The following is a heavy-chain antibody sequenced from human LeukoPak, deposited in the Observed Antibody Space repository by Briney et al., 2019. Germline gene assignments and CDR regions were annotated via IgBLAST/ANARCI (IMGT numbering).Heavy chain of an antibody. Sequence: PGGSLRLSCAASGFTFSSYALNWVRQAPGKGLEWVGRIKSKTDGGTTDYAAPVKGRFTISRDDSKNTLYLQMNSLKTEDTAVYYCSPSGQWPYGYWGQGTLVTVSS. D-gene: IGHD6-19*01. V-gene: IGHV3-15*01. CDR3: SPSGQWPYGY. CDR1: GFTFSSYA. J-gene: IGHJ4*02. CDR2: IKSKTDGGTT.